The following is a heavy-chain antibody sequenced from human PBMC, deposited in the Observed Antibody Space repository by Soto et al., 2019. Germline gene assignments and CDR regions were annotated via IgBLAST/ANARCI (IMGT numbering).Heavy chain of an antibody. D-gene: IGHD5-18*01. CDR3: ARAERGYSYGSYFDY. CDR2: IYYSGST. Sequence: SETQSLTCTVSGGSVSSGSYYWSWIRQPPGKGLEWIGYIYYSGSTNYNPSLKSRVTISVDTSKNQFSLKLSSVTAADTAVYYCARAERGYSYGSYFDYWGQGTLVTVYS. V-gene: IGHV4-61*01. CDR1: GGSVSSGSYY. J-gene: IGHJ4*02.